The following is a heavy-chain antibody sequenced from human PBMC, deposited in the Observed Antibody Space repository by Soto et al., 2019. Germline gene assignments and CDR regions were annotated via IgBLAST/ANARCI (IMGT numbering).Heavy chain of an antibody. CDR3: ARGGYYSGGTFDY. V-gene: IGHV4-39*07. Sequence: SETLSLTCTVSGGSISSSSYYWGWIRQPPGKGLEWIGSIYYSGSTYYNPSLKSRVTISVDTSKNQFSLKLSSVTAADTAVYYCARGGYYSGGTFDYWGQGTLVTVSS. CDR1: GGSISSSSYY. D-gene: IGHD3-10*01. CDR2: IYYSGST. J-gene: IGHJ4*02.